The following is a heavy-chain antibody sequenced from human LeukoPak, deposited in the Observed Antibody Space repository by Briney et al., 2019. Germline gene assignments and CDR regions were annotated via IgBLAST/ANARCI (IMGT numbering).Heavy chain of an antibody. CDR3: ARAIYGSGSYYKWFDY. Sequence: GESLKISCKGSGYSFTSYWIGWVRQMPGKGLEWMGIIYPGDSDTRYSPSFQGQVTISADKSISTAYLQWSSLKASGTAMYYCARAIYGSGSYYKWFDYWGQGTLVTVSS. CDR2: IYPGDSDT. D-gene: IGHD3-10*01. V-gene: IGHV5-51*01. CDR1: GYSFTSYW. J-gene: IGHJ4*02.